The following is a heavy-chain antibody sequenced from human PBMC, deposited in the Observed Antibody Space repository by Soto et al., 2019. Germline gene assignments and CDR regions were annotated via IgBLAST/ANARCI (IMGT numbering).Heavy chain of an antibody. CDR3: AAGYSSGWLIFDY. V-gene: IGHV1-69*02. CDR1: EGTFSSYT. CDR2: IIPILGIA. Sequence: QVQLVQSGAEVKKPGSSVKVSCKASEGTFSSYTISWVRQAPGQGLEWMGRIIPILGIANYAQKFQGRVTITADKSTSTAYMELSSLRSEDTAVYYCAAGYSSGWLIFDYWGQGTLVTVSS. D-gene: IGHD6-19*01. J-gene: IGHJ4*02.